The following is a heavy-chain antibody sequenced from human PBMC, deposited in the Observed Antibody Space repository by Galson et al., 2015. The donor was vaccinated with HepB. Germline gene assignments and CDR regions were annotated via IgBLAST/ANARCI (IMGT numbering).Heavy chain of an antibody. D-gene: IGHD6-19*01. CDR1: GYTFTNYW. CDR3: ARLQSSIAVAGDY. Sequence: QSGAEVKKPGESLTISCTASGYTFTNYWISWVRQMPGKGLEWMGRIDPTDSHTNYRPSFQGHVTISVDKSTSTAFLHWSSLQASDTAVYYCARLQSSIAVAGDYWGQGTLITVSS. V-gene: IGHV5-10-1*01. J-gene: IGHJ4*02. CDR2: IDPTDSHT.